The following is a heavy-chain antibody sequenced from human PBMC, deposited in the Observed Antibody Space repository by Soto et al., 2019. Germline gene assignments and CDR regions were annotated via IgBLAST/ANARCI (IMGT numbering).Heavy chain of an antibody. V-gene: IGHV3-23*01. J-gene: IGHJ4*02. CDR2: ISGSGGST. CDR1: GFTFSSYA. Sequence: EVQLLESGGGLVQPGGSLRLSCAASGFTFSSYAMSWVRQAPGKGLEWVSAISGSGGSTYYADSVKGRFTISRDNSKNTLYLQLNSLRAEDTAVYYCAKAMSQLMVYADEGDNFDYWGQGTLVTVSS. D-gene: IGHD2-8*01. CDR3: AKAMSQLMVYADEGDNFDY.